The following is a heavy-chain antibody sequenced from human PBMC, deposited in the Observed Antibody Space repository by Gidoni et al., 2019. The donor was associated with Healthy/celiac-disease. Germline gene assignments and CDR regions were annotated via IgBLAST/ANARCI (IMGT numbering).Heavy chain of an antibody. CDR3: AKDVPTFVRGIGYY. V-gene: IGHV3-23*01. D-gene: IGHD3-10*01. Sequence: VQLLESGGGLEKHGGSLGTACAASASNSGSYAITWARHAPGKGLECVSAISGSGGITYYADSVKGRFTISRDNSKNTLFLQMNSLRAYDTAVYYCAKDVPTFVRGIGYYWGQGTLVTVSS. J-gene: IGHJ4*02. CDR2: ISGSGGIT. CDR1: ASNSGSYA.